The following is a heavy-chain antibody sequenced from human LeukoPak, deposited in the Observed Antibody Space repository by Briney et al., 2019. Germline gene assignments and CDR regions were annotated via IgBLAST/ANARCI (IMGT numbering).Heavy chain of an antibody. Sequence: PGGSLRLSCTASGFTFGDYAMSWFRQAPGKGLEWVGFIRSKAYGGTTEYAASVKGRFTISRDDSKSIAYLQMNSLKTEDTAVYYCARDGFVGRGYSGYDYWDYYYYYMDVWGKGTTVTVSS. CDR2: IRSKAYGGTT. CDR1: GFTFGDYA. J-gene: IGHJ6*03. V-gene: IGHV3-49*03. D-gene: IGHD5-12*01. CDR3: ARDGFVGRGYSGYDYWDYYYYYMDV.